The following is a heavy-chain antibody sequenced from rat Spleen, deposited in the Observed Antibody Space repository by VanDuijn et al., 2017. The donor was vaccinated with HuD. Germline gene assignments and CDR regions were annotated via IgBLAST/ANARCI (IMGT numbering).Heavy chain of an antibody. CDR2: IWAGGGT. CDR1: GFSLTSYH. D-gene: IGHD1-1*01. J-gene: IGHJ2*01. V-gene: IGHV2-72*01. Sequence: QVQLKESGPGLVQPSQTLSLTCTVSGFSLTSYHVSWVRQPPGKSLVWMGTIWAGGGTNYNSAVQSRLSISRNPYKSQVFLKMNSLQPEDTGTYYWARHNYSGDYFDYWGQGVMVTVSS. CDR3: ARHNYSGDYFDY.